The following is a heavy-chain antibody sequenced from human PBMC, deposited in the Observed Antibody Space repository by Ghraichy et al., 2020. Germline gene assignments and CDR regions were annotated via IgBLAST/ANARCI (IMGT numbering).Heavy chain of an antibody. D-gene: IGHD2-15*01. Sequence: GGSLRLSCAASGFTFSNYAMHWVRQGPGKGLEYVSGISSNGGSTYYANSVKGRFTISRDTSKTTLYLQMGSLRAEDMAVYYCARGAYCSGGTCYITDYYYGMDVWGQGTTVTVSS. V-gene: IGHV3-64*01. CDR1: GFTFSNYA. CDR2: ISSNGGST. J-gene: IGHJ6*02. CDR3: ARGAYCSGGTCYITDYYYGMDV.